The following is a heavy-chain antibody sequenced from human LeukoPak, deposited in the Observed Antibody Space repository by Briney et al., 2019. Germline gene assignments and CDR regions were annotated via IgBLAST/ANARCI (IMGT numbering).Heavy chain of an antibody. J-gene: IGHJ4*02. CDR2: IYYSGST. D-gene: IGHD3-16*01. CDR3: ARGNYDYVWGGIDY. CDR1: GVSISSTSYY. Sequence: PSETLSLTCTVSGVSISSTSYYWGWIRQPPGKGLEWIASIYYSGSTYYNPSLKSRVTISVDTSKNQFSLKLSSVTAADTAVYYCARGNYDYVWGGIDYWGQGTLVTVSS. V-gene: IGHV4-39*01.